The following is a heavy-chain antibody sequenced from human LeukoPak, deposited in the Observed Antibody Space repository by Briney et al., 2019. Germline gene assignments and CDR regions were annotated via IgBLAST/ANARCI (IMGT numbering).Heavy chain of an antibody. CDR2: IYYSGSN. D-gene: IGHD2-21*01. J-gene: IGHJ4*02. Sequence: PSETLSLTCSVSGDSISSGDYYWGWIRQPPGKGLEWIAYIYYSGSNYYNPSLKSRVAISVDTSKDQFSLDLNSVTAADTAVYYCARLKRSGRPAYSFDDWGQGTQVTVSS. CDR3: ARLKRSGRPAYSFDD. V-gene: IGHV4-30-4*08. CDR1: GDSISSGDYY.